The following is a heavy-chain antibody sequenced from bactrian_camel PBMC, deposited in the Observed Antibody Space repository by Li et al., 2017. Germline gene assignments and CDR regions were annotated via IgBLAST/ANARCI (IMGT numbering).Heavy chain of an antibody. D-gene: IGHD1*01. Sequence: HVQLVESGGGSVQAGGSLRLSCAASGYTYDSVCEAWFRQAPGKERESVAHISSVGRTRYADSVKGRFTISKDNAKNILYLQMDSLKPEDTGIYYCAAGPWRGWGTCTVKADPTYWGQGTQVTVS. V-gene: IGHV3S53*01. CDR2: ISSVGRT. CDR3: AAGPWRGWGTCTVKADPTY. J-gene: IGHJ4*01. CDR1: GYTYDSVC.